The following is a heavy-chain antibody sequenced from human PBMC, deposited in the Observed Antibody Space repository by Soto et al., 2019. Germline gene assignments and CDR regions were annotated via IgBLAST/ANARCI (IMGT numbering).Heavy chain of an antibody. J-gene: IGHJ3*02. CDR1: GFTFSNYG. CDR2: ISGSGIT. V-gene: IGHV3-23*01. D-gene: IGHD4-17*01. CDR3: AQDYYGHHLTSFDI. Sequence: EVQVSESGGGLVQPGGSLRLSCVASGFTFSNYGMSWVRQAPGKGLEWVSGISGSGITQYADSVKGRFTISRETSKSTMYLQMNSLRADDTAVYYCAQDYYGHHLTSFDIWGQGTMVTVSS.